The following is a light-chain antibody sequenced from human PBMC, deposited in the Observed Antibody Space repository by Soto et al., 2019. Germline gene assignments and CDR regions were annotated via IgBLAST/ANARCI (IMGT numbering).Light chain of an antibody. CDR1: SSDVGSYNV. V-gene: IGLV2-23*02. Sequence: QSALTQPASVSGSPGQSITISCTGTSSDVGSYNVVSLYQQHPGKAPKLMIYEVSKRPSGVSNRFSGSKSGNTASLTISGLQAEDEADYYCCSYAGSSTLVFGGGTKLTVL. CDR3: CSYAGSSTLV. CDR2: EVS. J-gene: IGLJ2*01.